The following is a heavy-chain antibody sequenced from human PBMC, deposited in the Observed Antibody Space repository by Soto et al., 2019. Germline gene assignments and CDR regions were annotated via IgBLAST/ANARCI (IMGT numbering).Heavy chain of an antibody. CDR2: INAGNGNT. CDR3: ASSSSGWYGLPYY. CDR1: GYTFTSYA. V-gene: IGHV1-3*01. Sequence: QVQLVQSGAEVKKPGASVKVSCKAAGYTFTSYAMHWVRQAPGQRLEWMGWINAGNGNTKYSQKFQGRVTITRDTSASTAYMELSSLRSEDTAVYYCASSSSGWYGLPYYWGQGTLVTVSS. J-gene: IGHJ4*02. D-gene: IGHD6-19*01.